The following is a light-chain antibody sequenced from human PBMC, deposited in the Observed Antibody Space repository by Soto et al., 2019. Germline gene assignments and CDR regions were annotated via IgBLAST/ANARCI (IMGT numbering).Light chain of an antibody. CDR2: SAS. CDR1: QSVSSTY. J-gene: IGKJ1*01. Sequence: EIVLTQSPATLSLSPGERATLSCRASQSVSSTYLAWYQQKPGQAPRLLIFSASSRATGIPDRFRGSGSGTDFTLTISRLEPEDFAVYYCQQYGSSPPEWTFGQGTKVDIK. V-gene: IGKV3-20*01. CDR3: QQYGSSPPEWT.